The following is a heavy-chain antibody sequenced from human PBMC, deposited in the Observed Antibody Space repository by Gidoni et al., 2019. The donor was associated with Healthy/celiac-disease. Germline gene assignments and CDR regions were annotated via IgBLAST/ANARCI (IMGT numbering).Heavy chain of an antibody. J-gene: IGHJ4*02. D-gene: IGHD5-12*01. Sequence: QVQLVESGAGVAQPGRSLRLSESASGFTFSCYGMPWVRQAPGKGLEGVAVIWYDGSNKYYADSVKGRFTISRDNSKNTLYLQMNSLRAEDTAVYYCARGVVATIKPYFDYWGQGTLVTVSS. V-gene: IGHV3-33*01. CDR2: IWYDGSNK. CDR3: ARGVVATIKPYFDY. CDR1: GFTFSCYG.